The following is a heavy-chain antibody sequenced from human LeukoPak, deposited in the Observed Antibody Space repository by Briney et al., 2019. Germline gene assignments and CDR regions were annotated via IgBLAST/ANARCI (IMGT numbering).Heavy chain of an antibody. J-gene: IGHJ4*02. D-gene: IGHD4-17*01. V-gene: IGHV3-23*01. CDR2: ISGSGGST. Sequence: GGSLRLSCAASGFTFSSYAMSWVRQAPGKGLEWVSAISGSGGSTYYADSVKGRFTISRDNSKNTLYLQMNSLRAEDTAVYYCAKTLIGYGDYLLYYFDYWGQGTLVTVSS. CDR3: AKTLIGYGDYLLYYFDY. CDR1: GFTFSSYA.